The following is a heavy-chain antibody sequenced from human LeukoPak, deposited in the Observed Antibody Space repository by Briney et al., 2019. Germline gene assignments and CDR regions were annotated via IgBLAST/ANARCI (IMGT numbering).Heavy chain of an antibody. D-gene: IGHD6-13*01. CDR1: GFTFSSYS. V-gene: IGHV3-48*01. CDR2: ISSSSSTI. CDR3: ARGASSWYSKSPNFAY. Sequence: GGSLRLYCAASGFTFSSYSMYWVRQAPGKGLEWVSYISSSSSTISYADSVKGRFTISRDNAKNSLYLQMNSLRAEDTAVYYCARGASSWYSKSPNFAYWGQGTLVTASS. J-gene: IGHJ4*02.